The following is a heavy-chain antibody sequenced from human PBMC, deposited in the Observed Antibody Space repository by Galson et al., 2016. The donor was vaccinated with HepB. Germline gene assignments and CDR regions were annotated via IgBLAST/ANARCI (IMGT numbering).Heavy chain of an antibody. CDR3: ARFRGIVVVNYYYGMDV. D-gene: IGHD3-22*01. CDR1: GGTFSSYA. J-gene: IGHJ6*02. V-gene: IGHV1-69*10. Sequence: SVKVSCKASGGTFSSYAISWVRQAPGQGLEWMGGIIPILGIANYAQEFQGRVTITADKSTSTAYMELSSPRSEDTAVYYCARFRGIVVVNYYYGMDVWGQGTTVTVSS. CDR2: IIPILGIA.